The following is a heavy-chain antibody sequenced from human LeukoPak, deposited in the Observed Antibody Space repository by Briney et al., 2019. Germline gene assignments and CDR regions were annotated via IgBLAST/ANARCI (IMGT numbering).Heavy chain of an antibody. CDR1: GGTFSSYA. D-gene: IGHD1-26*01. CDR3: ARDHTPREGATLYYFDY. Sequence: SVKVSCKASGGTFSSYAISWVRQAPGQGLEWMGGIIPIFGTANYAQKFQGRVTITADESTSTAYMELSSLRSEDTAVYYCARDHTPREGATLYYFDYWGQGTLVTVSS. CDR2: IIPIFGTA. J-gene: IGHJ4*02. V-gene: IGHV1-69*13.